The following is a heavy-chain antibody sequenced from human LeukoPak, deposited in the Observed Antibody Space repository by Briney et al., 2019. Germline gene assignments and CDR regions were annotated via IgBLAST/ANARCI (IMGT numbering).Heavy chain of an antibody. Sequence: SETLSLTCGVSGGSVTSTNCWTWVRQPPGKGLEWIGEVHLDGRTNYNPSLESRLTISVDLSENHISLKLTSVTAADTAVYYCAREGGFFRPLDFSRQGTLVTVSS. J-gene: IGHJ4*02. CDR1: GGSVTSTNC. CDR2: VHLDGRT. CDR3: AREGGFFRPLDF. V-gene: IGHV4-4*02. D-gene: IGHD3-3*01.